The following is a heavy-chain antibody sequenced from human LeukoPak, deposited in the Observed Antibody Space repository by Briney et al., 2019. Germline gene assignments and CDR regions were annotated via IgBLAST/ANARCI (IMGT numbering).Heavy chain of an antibody. CDR2: ISSSSSTI. Sequence: GGSLRLSCAASGFTFSSYSMNWVRQAPGEGPEWVSYISSSSSTIYYADSVKGRFTISRDNAKNSLYLQMNSLRAEDTAVYYCATNYYASWFYGYWGQGTLVTVSS. CDR3: ATNYYASWFYGY. J-gene: IGHJ4*02. D-gene: IGHD3-22*01. V-gene: IGHV3-48*01. CDR1: GFTFSSYS.